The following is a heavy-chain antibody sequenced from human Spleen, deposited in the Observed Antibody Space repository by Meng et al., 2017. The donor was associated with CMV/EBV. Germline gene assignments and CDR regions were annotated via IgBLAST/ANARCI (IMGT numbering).Heavy chain of an antibody. V-gene: IGHV1-3*01. CDR3: ARSWDYWYFDL. Sequence: SCKASGYTFNSYAMHWVRQAHGQRLEWMGWINAGNGNTKYSQKFQGRVTITRDTSASTVYMELSSLTSEDTAVYYCARSWDYWYFDLWGRGTLVTVSS. CDR1: GYTFNSYA. D-gene: IGHD1-26*01. CDR2: INAGNGNT. J-gene: IGHJ2*01.